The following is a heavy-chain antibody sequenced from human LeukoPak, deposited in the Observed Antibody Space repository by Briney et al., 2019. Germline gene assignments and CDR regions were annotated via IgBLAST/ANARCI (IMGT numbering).Heavy chain of an antibody. CDR2: ISSSSSTI. Sequence: GGPLRLSCGDSGFSFSSYSMNWVRQAPGKGLEWVSYISSSSSTIYYADSVKGRFTISRDNAKNSVYLQMNSLRAEDTAVYYCARDRGYSGYDLQYWGQGTLVTVSS. CDR1: GFSFSSYS. J-gene: IGHJ4*02. CDR3: ARDRGYSGYDLQY. D-gene: IGHD5-12*01. V-gene: IGHV3-48*01.